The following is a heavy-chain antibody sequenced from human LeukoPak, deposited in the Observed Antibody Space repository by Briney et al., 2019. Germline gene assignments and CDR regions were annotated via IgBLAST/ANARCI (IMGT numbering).Heavy chain of an antibody. CDR2: ISAYNGDT. CDR3: ARDFSNTSGFKVVVDF. V-gene: IGHV1-18*01. Sequence: ASVKVSCKAPGFTFTHYGIGWVRQAPGQGLEWMGWISAYNGDTKYAQNLQGRVTMTTDTSTTTAYMELRSLRSDDTAVYYCARDFSNTSGFKVVVDFWGQGTLVTVSS. J-gene: IGHJ4*02. CDR1: GFTFTHYG. D-gene: IGHD3-22*01.